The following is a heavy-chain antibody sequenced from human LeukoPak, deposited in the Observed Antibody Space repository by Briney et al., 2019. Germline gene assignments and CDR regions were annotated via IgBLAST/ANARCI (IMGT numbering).Heavy chain of an antibody. D-gene: IGHD3-22*01. CDR2: IYTSGST. V-gene: IGHV4-4*07. CDR1: GGSITNYY. J-gene: IGHJ6*03. Sequence: SEILSLTCAVSGGSITNYYWSWIRQPAGKGLEWIGRIYTSGSTNYNPSVKSRVTISVDTSKNQFSLKLSSVTAADTAVYYCARESYYYDGSGYPYYYYYMDVWGKGTTVTVSS. CDR3: ARESYYYDGSGYPYYYYYMDV.